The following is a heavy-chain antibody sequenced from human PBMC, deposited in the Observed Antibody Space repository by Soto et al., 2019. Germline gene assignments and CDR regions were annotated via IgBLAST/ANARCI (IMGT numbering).Heavy chain of an antibody. CDR2: IYYSGST. Sequence: SETLSLTCTVSGGSIRSYYWSWIRQPPGKGLEWIGYIYYSGSTNYNPSLKSRVTISVDTSKNQFSLKLTSVTAADTAVYYCARLPVDAFDIWGQGAMVTVSS. CDR3: ARLPVDAFDI. V-gene: IGHV4-59*08. CDR1: GGSIRSYY. J-gene: IGHJ3*02. D-gene: IGHD4-4*01.